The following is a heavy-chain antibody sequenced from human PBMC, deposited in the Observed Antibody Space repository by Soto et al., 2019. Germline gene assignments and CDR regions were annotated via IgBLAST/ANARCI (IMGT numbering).Heavy chain of an antibody. J-gene: IGHJ4*02. CDR2: INPSGGST. CDR3: ARAERPRPSENYYFDY. Sequence: ASVKVSCKASAYTFTSYYMHWVRQPPGQELEWMGIINPSGGSTSYAQNFQGRVTMTSDTSTSTVYMELSSLRSEDTAVYYCARAERPRPSENYYFDYWGQGTLVTVSS. CDR1: AYTFTSYY. V-gene: IGHV1-46*01.